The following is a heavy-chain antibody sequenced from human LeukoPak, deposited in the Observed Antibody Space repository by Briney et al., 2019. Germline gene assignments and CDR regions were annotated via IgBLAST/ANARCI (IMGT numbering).Heavy chain of an antibody. J-gene: IGHJ4*02. CDR2: ISYDGSNK. CDR1: GFTFSSYG. D-gene: IGHD3-22*01. CDR3: ATWLNSRGVDY. V-gene: IGHV3-30*03. Sequence: GGSLRLSCAASGFTFSSYGMNWVRQAPGKGLEWVAVISYDGSNKYYADSVKGRFTISRDNSKNTLYLQMNSLRAEDTAVYYCATWLNSRGVDYWGQGTLVTVSS.